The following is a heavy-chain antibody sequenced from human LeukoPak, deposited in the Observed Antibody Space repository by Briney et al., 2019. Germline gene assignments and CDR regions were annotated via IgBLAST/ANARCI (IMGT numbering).Heavy chain of an antibody. V-gene: IGHV3-74*01. J-gene: IGHJ4*02. CDR3: AAVGAPLDY. CDR2: INFDGSSI. D-gene: IGHD1-26*01. CDR1: GFTFSSFW. Sequence: GGSLRLSCAASGFTFSSFWMHWVRQASGKGLVWVSRINFDGSSIGYADSVKGRFTISRDNAKNKLYLQMNNLSAEDTAVYYCAAVGAPLDYWGQGTLVTVSS.